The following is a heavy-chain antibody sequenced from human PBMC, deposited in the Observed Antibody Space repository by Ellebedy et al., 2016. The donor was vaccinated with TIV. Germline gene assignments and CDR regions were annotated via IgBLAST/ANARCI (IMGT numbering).Heavy chain of an antibody. D-gene: IGHD3-10*01. CDR1: GFTFDDYA. Sequence: GGSLRLXXAASGFTFDDYAMHWVRQAPGKGLEWVSSITSSGSYTDFADSVKGRFTVSRDNAKNLLYLQMNSLRAEDTAVYYCAREESGAEYYFDYWGQGTLVTVSS. CDR3: AREESGAEYYFDY. V-gene: IGHV3-21*01. J-gene: IGHJ4*02. CDR2: ITSSGSYT.